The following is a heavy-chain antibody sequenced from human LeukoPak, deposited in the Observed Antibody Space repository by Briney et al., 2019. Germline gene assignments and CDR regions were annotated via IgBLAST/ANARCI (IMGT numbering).Heavy chain of an antibody. Sequence: GGSLRLSCAASGFTFSSYSMNWVRQAPGKGLEWVSYISSSSSTIYYADSVKGRFTISRDNAKNSLYLQMNSLRAEDTAVYYCASHPRAAAFDIWGRGTMVTVSS. CDR2: ISSSSSTI. CDR1: GFTFSSYS. V-gene: IGHV3-48*01. J-gene: IGHJ3*02. CDR3: ASHPRAAAFDI.